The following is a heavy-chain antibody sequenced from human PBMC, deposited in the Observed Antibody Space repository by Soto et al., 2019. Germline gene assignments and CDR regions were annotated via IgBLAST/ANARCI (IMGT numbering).Heavy chain of an antibody. CDR1: GYSFASYW. J-gene: IGHJ4*02. CDR2: IYPGDSDT. V-gene: IGHV5-51*01. Sequence: LKISCKGSGYSFASYWIGWVRQMPGKGLEWMGIIYPGDSDTRYSPSFQGQVTISADKSISTAYLQWSSLKASDTAMYYCARCIAAAGMWYFDYWGQGTLVTASS. D-gene: IGHD6-13*01. CDR3: ARCIAAAGMWYFDY.